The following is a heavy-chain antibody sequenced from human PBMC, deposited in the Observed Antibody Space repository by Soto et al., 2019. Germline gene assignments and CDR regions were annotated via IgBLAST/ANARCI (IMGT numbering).Heavy chain of an antibody. J-gene: IGHJ4*02. CDR1: GFTFRSYG. CDR3: ARDWWVEYSGYDLFDY. Sequence: QVQLVESGGGVVQPGRSLRLSCAASGFTFRSYGMHWVRQAPGKGLEWVAVIWYDGSNKYYADSVKGRFTISRDNSKNTLYLQMNSLRAEDTAVYYCARDWWVEYSGYDLFDYWGQGTLVTVSS. V-gene: IGHV3-33*01. D-gene: IGHD5-12*01. CDR2: IWYDGSNK.